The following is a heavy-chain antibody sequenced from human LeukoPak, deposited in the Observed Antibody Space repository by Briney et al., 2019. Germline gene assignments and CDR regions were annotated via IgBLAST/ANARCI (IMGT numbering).Heavy chain of an antibody. D-gene: IGHD6-6*01. Sequence: ASVKVSCTASGYTFTGYYMHWVRQAPGQGLEWMGWINPSSGGTNYAQKFQGRVTMTRDTSISTAYMELSRLRSDDTAVYYCAISSIAARLGAFDIWGQGTMVTVSS. CDR3: AISSIAARLGAFDI. CDR2: INPSSGGT. CDR1: GYTFTGYY. V-gene: IGHV1-2*02. J-gene: IGHJ3*02.